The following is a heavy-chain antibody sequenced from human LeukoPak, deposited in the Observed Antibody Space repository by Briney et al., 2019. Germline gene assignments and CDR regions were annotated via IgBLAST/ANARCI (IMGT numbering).Heavy chain of an antibody. CDR2: TYPGDSDT. Sequence: GESLKISCKGSENSFTNCWIAWVRQMPGKGLEWMGITYPGDSDTRYSPTFQGQVTISADRSSTTAYLQWSGLKASDTAMYYCARSVDSTTSTLPYWGQGTLVTVSS. J-gene: IGHJ4*02. CDR1: ENSFTNCW. V-gene: IGHV5-51*01. D-gene: IGHD5-18*01. CDR3: ARSVDSTTSTLPY.